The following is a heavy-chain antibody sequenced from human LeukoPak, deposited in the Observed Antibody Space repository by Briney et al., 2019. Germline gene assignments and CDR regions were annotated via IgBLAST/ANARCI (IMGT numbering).Heavy chain of an antibody. CDR1: GFTFSSYG. J-gene: IGHJ4*02. Sequence: GGSLRLSCAASGFTFSSYGMHWVRQAPGKGLEWVAVISYDGSNKYYADSVKGRFTISRDNSKNTLYLQMNSLRAEDTAVYYCAKDYYDSSGYQPPFDYWGQGTLVTVSS. CDR3: AKDYYDSSGYQPPFDY. V-gene: IGHV3-30*18. D-gene: IGHD3-22*01. CDR2: ISYDGSNK.